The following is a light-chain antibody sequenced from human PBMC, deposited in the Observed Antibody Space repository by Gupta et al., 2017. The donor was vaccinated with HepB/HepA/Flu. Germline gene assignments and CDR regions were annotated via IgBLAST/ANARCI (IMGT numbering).Light chain of an antibody. CDR2: EVS. CDR1: SRDVGSYNL. Sequence: QPALTQQASVAGSPGQWITISCRGTSRDVGSYNLFSWYQQHPGKAPKVMIYEVSKRPSGGSNRFSGSKSGNTASLTISGLQAGDEADYYCCSYAGRSTLVFGGGTKLTVL. CDR3: CSYAGRSTLV. J-gene: IGLJ3*02. V-gene: IGLV2-23*02.